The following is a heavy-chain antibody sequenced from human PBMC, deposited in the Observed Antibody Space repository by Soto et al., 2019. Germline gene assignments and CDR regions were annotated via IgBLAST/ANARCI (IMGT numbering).Heavy chain of an antibody. CDR2: ISGSGGST. Sequence: PGGSLRLSCAASGFTFSSYAMSWVRQAPGKGLEWVSAISGSGGSTYYADSVKGRFTISRDNSKNTLYLQMNSLRAEDTAVYYCAKAPTSGSYFGHFDYWGQGTLVTVSS. CDR3: AKAPTSGSYFGHFDY. CDR1: GFTFSSYA. D-gene: IGHD1-26*01. J-gene: IGHJ4*02. V-gene: IGHV3-23*01.